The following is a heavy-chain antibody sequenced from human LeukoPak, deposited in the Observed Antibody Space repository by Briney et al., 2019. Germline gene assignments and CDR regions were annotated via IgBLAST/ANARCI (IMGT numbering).Heavy chain of an antibody. CDR2: ISYDGSNK. J-gene: IGHJ4*02. CDR1: GFTFSSYA. Sequence: GRSLRLSCAASGFTFSSYAMHWVRQAPGKGLEWVAVISYDGSNKYYADSVKGRFTISRDNSKNTLYLQMNSLRAEDTAVYYCARDFYGSGSYYSPPGYWGKGTLVTVSS. D-gene: IGHD3-10*01. V-gene: IGHV3-30-3*01. CDR3: ARDFYGSGSYYSPPGY.